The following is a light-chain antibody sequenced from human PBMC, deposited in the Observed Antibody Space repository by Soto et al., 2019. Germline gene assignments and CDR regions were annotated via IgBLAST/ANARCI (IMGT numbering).Light chain of an antibody. CDR2: EVS. V-gene: IGLV2-14*01. Sequence: QSVLTQPASVSGSPGQSITISCTGTNSDIGGHNFVSWYQLHPGKGPKLMISEVSNRPSGVSNRFSGSKSGNTASLTISGLQAEDEADYYCSSYTTSSTPYVFGTGTKVTVL. CDR3: SSYTTSSTPYV. J-gene: IGLJ1*01. CDR1: NSDIGGHNF.